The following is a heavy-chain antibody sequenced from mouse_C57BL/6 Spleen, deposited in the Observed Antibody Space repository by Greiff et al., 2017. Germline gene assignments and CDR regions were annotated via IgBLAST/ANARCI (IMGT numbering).Heavy chain of an antibody. J-gene: IGHJ4*01. V-gene: IGHV1-55*01. D-gene: IGHD2-4*01. CDR1: GYTFTSYW. CDR3: AIPYDYDLYYYAMDY. Sequence: QVQLQQPGAELVKPGASVKMSCKASGYTFTSYWITWVKQRPGQGLEWIGDIYPGSGSTNYNEKFKSKATLTVDTSSSTAYMQLSSLTSEDSAVYFCAIPYDYDLYYYAMDYWGQGTSVTVSS. CDR2: IYPGSGST.